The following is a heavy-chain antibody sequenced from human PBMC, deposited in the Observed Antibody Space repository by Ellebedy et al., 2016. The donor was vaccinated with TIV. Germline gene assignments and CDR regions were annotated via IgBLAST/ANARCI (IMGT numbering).Heavy chain of an antibody. J-gene: IGHJ6*02. CDR3: ASRAADTVITRGYYYYGMDV. CDR1: ENTFTDYY. V-gene: IGHV1-2*02. D-gene: IGHD4-23*01. CDR2: INPHSGGT. Sequence: AASVKVSCKASENTFTDYYIHWVRQAPGQGLEWMGWINPHSGGTNPAEKFPGRVTMTRATSISTAYMERSRLGSDDPAVYYCASRAADTVITRGYYYYGMDVWGQGTTVTVSS.